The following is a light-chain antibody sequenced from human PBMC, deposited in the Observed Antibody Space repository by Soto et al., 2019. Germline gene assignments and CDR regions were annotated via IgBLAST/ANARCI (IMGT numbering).Light chain of an antibody. V-gene: IGKV1-39*01. J-gene: IGKJ4*01. Sequence: DIQMTQSPSSLSASVGDRVTITCRASQSISNFLNWYQQKLGKAPKLLIHDASSLQSAVPSRFSGSGSGTDFTLTISSLQPEDFATYYCQQSYSIPLTFRGGTKVEIK. CDR2: DAS. CDR3: QQSYSIPLT. CDR1: QSISNF.